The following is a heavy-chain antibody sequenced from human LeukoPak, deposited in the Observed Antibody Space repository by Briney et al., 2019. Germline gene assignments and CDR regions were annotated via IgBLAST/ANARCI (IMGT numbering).Heavy chain of an antibody. CDR3: ARSEYSGSKLD. Sequence: GGSLRLSCAGSGFTFSNYVMSWVRQAPGKGLEWVSCVSGSGGRGATYYTDSVKGRFTISRDNAKNTLSLQMNSLRAEDTAVYYCARSEYSGSKLDWGQGTLVTVSP. J-gene: IGHJ4*02. CDR2: VSGSGGRGAT. V-gene: IGHV3-23*01. CDR1: GFTFSNYV. D-gene: IGHD1-26*01.